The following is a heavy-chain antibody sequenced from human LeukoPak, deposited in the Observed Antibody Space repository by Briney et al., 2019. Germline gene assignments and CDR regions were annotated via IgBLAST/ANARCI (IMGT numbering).Heavy chain of an antibody. Sequence: TGGSLRDSCAASGFTFSSYAMTWFRQAPGKGLEWVSSISGGGGSTFYADSVKGRFTISRDNSKNTLDLQMNSLRAEVPAVYYCAKATSSSYYYLNICGQRTLVTVSS. J-gene: IGHJ4*02. D-gene: IGHD3-22*01. CDR3: AKATSSSYYYLNI. CDR2: ISGGGGST. CDR1: GFTFSSYA. V-gene: IGHV3-23*01.